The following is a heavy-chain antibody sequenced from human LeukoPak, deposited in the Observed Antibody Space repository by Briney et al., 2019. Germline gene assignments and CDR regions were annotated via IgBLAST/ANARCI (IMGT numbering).Heavy chain of an antibody. V-gene: IGHV4-59*12. CDR3: ARNGCSSGICKTE. CDR2: IYYSGST. D-gene: IGHD2-2*01. CDR1: GGSISSYY. J-gene: IGHJ4*02. Sequence: KPSETLSLTCTVSGGSISSYYWSWIRQPPGKGLEWIGYIYYSGSTNYNPSLKSRVTISVDTSKNQFSLKLSSVTAGDTAVYFCARNGCSSGICKTEWGQGTLVTVSS.